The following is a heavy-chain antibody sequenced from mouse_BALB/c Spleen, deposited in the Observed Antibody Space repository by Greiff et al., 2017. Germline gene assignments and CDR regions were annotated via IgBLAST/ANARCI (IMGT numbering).Heavy chain of an antibody. Sequence: EVKLVESGPELVKPGASVKISCKASGYSFTGYFMNWVMQSHGKSLEWIGRINPYNGDTFYNQKFKGKATLTVDKSSSTAHMELRSLASEDSAVYYCARGFITTVVAPFDYWGQGTTLTVSS. V-gene: IGHV1-20*02. CDR3: ARGFITTVVAPFDY. J-gene: IGHJ2*01. D-gene: IGHD1-1*01. CDR1: GYSFTGYF. CDR2: INPYNGDT.